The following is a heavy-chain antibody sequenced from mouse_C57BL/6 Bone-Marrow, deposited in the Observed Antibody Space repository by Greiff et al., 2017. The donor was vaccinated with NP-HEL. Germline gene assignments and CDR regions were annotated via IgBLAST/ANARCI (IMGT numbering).Heavy chain of an antibody. CDR1: GYTFTSYG. Sequence: LQESGAELARPGASVKLSCKASGYTFTSYGISWVKQRTGQGLEWIGEIYPRSGNTYYNEKFKGKATLTADKSSSTAYMELRSLTSEDSAVYFCARRLRYLRYFDVWGTGTTVTVSS. CDR3: ARRLRYLRYFDV. CDR2: IYPRSGNT. J-gene: IGHJ1*03. V-gene: IGHV1-81*01. D-gene: IGHD1-1*01.